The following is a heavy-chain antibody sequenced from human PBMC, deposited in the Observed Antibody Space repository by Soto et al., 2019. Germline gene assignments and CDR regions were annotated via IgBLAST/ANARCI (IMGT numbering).Heavy chain of an antibody. CDR2: MNPNSGNT. CDR3: ARGRGLLWFGELSFDY. CDR1: GYTFTSYD. V-gene: IGHV1-8*01. J-gene: IGHJ4*02. D-gene: IGHD3-10*01. Sequence: QVQLVQSGAEVKKPGASVKVSCKASGYTFTSYDINWVRQATGQGLEWMGWMNPNSGNTGYAQKFQGRVTMIRNTSISTAYMELSSLRSEDTAVYYCARGRGLLWFGELSFDYWGQGTLVTVSS.